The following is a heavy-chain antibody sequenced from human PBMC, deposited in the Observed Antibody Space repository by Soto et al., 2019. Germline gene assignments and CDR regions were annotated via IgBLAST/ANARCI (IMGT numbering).Heavy chain of an antibody. CDR2: IYYSGNT. Sequence: PSETLSLTCTVSGGSISSHYWSWIRQPPGKGLEWIGYIYYSGNTKYNPSLKSRVTISVDTSKNQFSLKLSSVTAADTAVYYCARHDRFLPFDYWGQGTLVTVSS. V-gene: IGHV4-59*08. J-gene: IGHJ4*02. CDR3: ARHDRFLPFDY. D-gene: IGHD3-3*01. CDR1: GGSISSHY.